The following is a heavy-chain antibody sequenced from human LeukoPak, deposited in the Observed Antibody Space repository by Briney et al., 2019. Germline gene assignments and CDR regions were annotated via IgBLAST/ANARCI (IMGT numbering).Heavy chain of an antibody. CDR1: GGSISSYY. V-gene: IGHV4-4*07. D-gene: IGHD6-13*01. CDR3: ARIAAAGTGLLAYFDY. Sequence: SETLSLTCTVSGGSISSYYWSWIRQPAGKGLEWIGRIYTSGSANYNPSLKSRVTMSVDTSKNQFSLKLSSVTAADTAVYYCARIAAAGTGLLAYFDYWGQGTLVTVSS. CDR2: IYTSGSA. J-gene: IGHJ4*02.